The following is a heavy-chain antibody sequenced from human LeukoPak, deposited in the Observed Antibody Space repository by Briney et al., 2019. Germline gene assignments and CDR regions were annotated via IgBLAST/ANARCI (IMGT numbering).Heavy chain of an antibody. D-gene: IGHD3-22*01. V-gene: IGHV4-34*01. CDR3: ARRYESSGYFSR. Sequence: SSETLSLTCAVYGGSFSGYYWSWIRQPPGKGLEWIGEINYSGSTNYNPSLKGRVTISVDTSKNQFSLKLSSVTAADTAVYYCARRYESSGYFSRWGQGTLVTVSS. J-gene: IGHJ4*02. CDR2: INYSGST. CDR1: GGSFSGYY.